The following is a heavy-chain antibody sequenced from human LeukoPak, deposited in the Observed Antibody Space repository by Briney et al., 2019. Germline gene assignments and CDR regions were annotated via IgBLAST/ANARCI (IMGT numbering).Heavy chain of an antibody. CDR3: AKTVAGYWYFDL. CDR2: IYYSGST. J-gene: IGHJ2*01. D-gene: IGHD6-19*01. Sequence: PLETLSLTCTVSGGSISHYFWSWIRQPPGKALEWIGYIYYSGSTNYNPSLKSRVTISVDTSKNQFSLKLSSVTAADTAVYYCAKTVAGYWYFDLWGRGTLVTVPS. V-gene: IGHV4-59*08. CDR1: GGSISHYF.